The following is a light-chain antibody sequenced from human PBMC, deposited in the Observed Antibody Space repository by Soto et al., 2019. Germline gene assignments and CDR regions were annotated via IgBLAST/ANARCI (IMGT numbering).Light chain of an antibody. CDR3: QHYTNWPLT. V-gene: IGKV3-15*01. CDR2: GAS. CDR1: HSVSSR. J-gene: IGKJ4*01. Sequence: EIVMTQSPATLSVSPGERATLSCRASHSVSSRLAWYQQKPGQAPRLLIHGASTRASGLPARFSGSGSGTEFTLNIRSLQSEDFAVYYCQHYTNWPLTFGGGTKVDIK.